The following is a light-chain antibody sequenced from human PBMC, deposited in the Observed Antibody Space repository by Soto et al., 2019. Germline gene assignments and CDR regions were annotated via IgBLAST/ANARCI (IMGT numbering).Light chain of an antibody. Sequence: DIQMTQSPSSLSAYFGDRVTITCRASQNIGNYVNWYQQIPGKAPKCLIFGASSLLSGVPSRFSGSGSGTDFTLTISSLQPEDFATYFCQQSYSTPPYTFGQGTKLEIK. J-gene: IGKJ2*01. CDR2: GAS. V-gene: IGKV1-39*01. CDR1: QNIGNY. CDR3: QQSYSTPPYT.